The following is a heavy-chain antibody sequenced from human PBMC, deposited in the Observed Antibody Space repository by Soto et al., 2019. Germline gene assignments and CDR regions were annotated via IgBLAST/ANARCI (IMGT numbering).Heavy chain of an antibody. Sequence: QVQLVQSGAEVKKPGASVKVSCKASGYTFTSYYMHWVRQAPGQGLEWMGIINPSGGSTSYAQKFQDRVTMTRDTSTSTVYMELSSLRSEDTAVYYCARSDIVVVVAATPGDYWGQGTLVTVSS. D-gene: IGHD2-15*01. CDR3: ARSDIVVVVAATPGDY. V-gene: IGHV1-46*01. J-gene: IGHJ4*02. CDR2: INPSGGST. CDR1: GYTFTSYY.